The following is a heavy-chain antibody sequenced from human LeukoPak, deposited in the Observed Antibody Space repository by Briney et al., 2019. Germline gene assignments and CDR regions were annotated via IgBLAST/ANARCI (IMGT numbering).Heavy chain of an antibody. CDR1: GGSISSYY. V-gene: IGHV4-4*07. D-gene: IGHD6-19*01. Sequence: PSETLSLTCTVSGGSISSYYWSWIRQPAEKGLEWIGRIYTSGSTNYNPSLKSRVTMSVDTSKNQFSLKLSSVTAADTAVYYCARDVAVADHQPGDALDIWGQGTMVTVSS. J-gene: IGHJ3*02. CDR3: ARDVAVADHQPGDALDI. CDR2: IYTSGST.